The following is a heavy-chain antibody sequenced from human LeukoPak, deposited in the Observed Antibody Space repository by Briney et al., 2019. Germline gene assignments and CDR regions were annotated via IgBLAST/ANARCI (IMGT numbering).Heavy chain of an antibody. J-gene: IGHJ4*02. CDR3: ANWGGTQTIGDIWYGPLDY. D-gene: IGHD3-16*01. CDR2: IRAGGDVT. CDR1: RFTFSKYI. Sequence: GGSLRLSCVASRFTFSKYIMTWVRQGPGKGLEWVASIRAGGDVTFYADSVKGRFRPSRDNSRNTVYLEMNSLRVDDTGVYFCANWGGTQTIGDIWYGPLDYWGQGTQVTVSS. V-gene: IGHV3-23*01.